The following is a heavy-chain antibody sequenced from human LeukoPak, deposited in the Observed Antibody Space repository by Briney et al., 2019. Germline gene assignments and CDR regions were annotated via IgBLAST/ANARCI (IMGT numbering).Heavy chain of an antibody. D-gene: IGHD4-17*01. CDR2: INPNSGGT. J-gene: IGHJ4*02. CDR1: GYTFTGYY. CDR3: ARVKFWWKYGDLLDY. Sequence: GASVKVSCKASGYTFTGYYMHWVRQAPGQGLEWMGWINPNSGGTNYAQKFQGRVTMTRDTSISTAYMELSRLRSDDTAVYYCARVKFWWKYGDLLDYWGQGTLVTVSS. V-gene: IGHV1-2*02.